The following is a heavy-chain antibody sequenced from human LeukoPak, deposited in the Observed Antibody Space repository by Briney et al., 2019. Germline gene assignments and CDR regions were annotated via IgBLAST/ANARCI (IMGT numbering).Heavy chain of an antibody. J-gene: IGHJ4*02. CDR3: ATYIVGATRY. Sequence: SETLSLTCTVSGGSISSSSYYWGWIRQPPGKGLEWIGSIYYSGSTYYNPSLKSRVTISVDTSKNQFSLKLSSVTAADAAVYYCATYIVGATRYWGQGLLVTVSS. CDR1: GGSISSSSYY. V-gene: IGHV4-39*01. CDR2: IYYSGST. D-gene: IGHD1-26*01.